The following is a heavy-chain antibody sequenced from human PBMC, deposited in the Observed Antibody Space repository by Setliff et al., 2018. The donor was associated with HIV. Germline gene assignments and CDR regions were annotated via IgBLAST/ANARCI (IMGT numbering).Heavy chain of an antibody. J-gene: IGHJ4*02. CDR1: GGSISSTNYY. Sequence: SETRSLTCTVSGGSISSTNYYWGWIRQTPGKGLEWIGSIYYSGTTYYNPSLKSRVTMSVDTSTSRLSLKVHSVTAADTAMYYCARGSHGTSWTDYWGQGTLVTVSS. CDR3: ARGSHGTSWTDY. D-gene: IGHD6-13*01. V-gene: IGHV4-39*07. CDR2: IYYSGTT.